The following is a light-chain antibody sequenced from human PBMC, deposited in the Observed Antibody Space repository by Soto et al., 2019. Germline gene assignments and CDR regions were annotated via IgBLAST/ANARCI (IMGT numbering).Light chain of an antibody. Sequence: DIQMTKSPSTLSASMGDRVTITCRASQSISTWLAWYQQKPGKAPNLLIYKTSNLQSGIPSRFSGSGSGTEFTLTISSLQPDDFATYYCQQYNDYPWTFGQGTKVDIK. J-gene: IGKJ1*01. CDR2: KTS. CDR1: QSISTW. V-gene: IGKV1-5*03. CDR3: QQYNDYPWT.